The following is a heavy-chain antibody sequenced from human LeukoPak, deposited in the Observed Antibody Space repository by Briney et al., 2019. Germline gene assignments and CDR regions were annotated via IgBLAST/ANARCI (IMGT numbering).Heavy chain of an antibody. CDR3: ARGAPHYYDSSGYY. CDR2: IYYSGST. J-gene: IGHJ4*02. CDR1: GGSVSSGSYY. V-gene: IGHV4-61*01. Sequence: SETLSFTCTVSGGSVSSGSYYWSWIRHPPGKGLEWIGYIYYSGSTNYNPSLKSRVTISVDTSKNQFSLKLSSVTAADTAVYYCARGAPHYYDSSGYYWGQGTLVTVSS. D-gene: IGHD3-22*01.